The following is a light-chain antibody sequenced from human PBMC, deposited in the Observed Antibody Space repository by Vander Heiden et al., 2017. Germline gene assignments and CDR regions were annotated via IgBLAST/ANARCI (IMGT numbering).Light chain of an antibody. CDR3: GTWDTSLSAHAV. V-gene: IGLV1-51*02. J-gene: IGLJ7*01. CDR1: TSNIGNNY. Sequence: QSVLTQPPSVSPAPGQKVTISCSGSTSNIGNNYVSWYQQLPGTAPKLLIYENNKRPSGIPDRFSGSKSGTSATLGITGLQTGDEADYYCGTWDTSLSAHAVFGGGTQLTVL. CDR2: ENN.